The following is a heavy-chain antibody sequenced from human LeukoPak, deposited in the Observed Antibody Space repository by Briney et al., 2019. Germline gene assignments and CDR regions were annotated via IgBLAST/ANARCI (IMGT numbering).Heavy chain of an antibody. D-gene: IGHD1-26*01. CDR3: STFAGEHQAPFDY. Sequence: ASVKVSCKASGYTFTGYYMHWVRQAPGQGLEWMGWINPNSGITNYAQKFQGRVTMTRDTSISTAYMELNRLRSDDTAVYYCSTFAGEHQAPFDYWGQGTLVTVSS. V-gene: IGHV1-2*02. J-gene: IGHJ4*02. CDR1: GYTFTGYY. CDR2: INPNSGIT.